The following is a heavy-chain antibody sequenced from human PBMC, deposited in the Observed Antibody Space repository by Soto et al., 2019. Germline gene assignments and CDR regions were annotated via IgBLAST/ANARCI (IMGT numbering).Heavy chain of an antibody. V-gene: IGHV1-18*01. CDR1: GYTFINYG. J-gene: IGHJ5*02. D-gene: IGHD1-26*01. CDR2: INTYNGNT. CDR3: ARDPVGPAGFDP. Sequence: QVQLVQSGAEVKKPGASVKVSCKASGYTFINYGISWVRQAPGQGLEWMGWINTYNGNTNYAKKSXGXGTMTTDTSTSTAYMELRSLRSDDTAVYHCARDPVGPAGFDPWGRGTLVTVSS.